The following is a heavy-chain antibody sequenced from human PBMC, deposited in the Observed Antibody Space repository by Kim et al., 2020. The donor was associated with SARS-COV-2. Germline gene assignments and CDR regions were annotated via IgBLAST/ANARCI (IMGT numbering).Heavy chain of an antibody. V-gene: IGHV1-2*02. CDR3: ASLLAGRAFDI. D-gene: IGHD3-10*01. J-gene: IGHJ3*02. CDR2: T. Sequence: TNYAQKFQGRVTTARDTSISTAYMELRRLRSDDTAVYYCASLLAGRAFDIWGQGTMVTVSS.